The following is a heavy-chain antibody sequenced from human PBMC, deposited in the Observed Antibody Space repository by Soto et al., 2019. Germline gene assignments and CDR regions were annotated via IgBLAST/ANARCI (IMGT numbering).Heavy chain of an antibody. V-gene: IGHV1-69*13. D-gene: IGHD3-22*01. CDR2: IIPIFGTA. Sequence: ASVKVSCKASGGTFSSYAISWVRQAPGQGLEWMGGIIPIFGTANYAQKFQGRVTITADESTSTAYMELSSLRSEDTAVYYCARQVVISSGWFDPWGQGTLVTVSS. CDR1: GGTFSSYA. CDR3: ARQVVISSGWFDP. J-gene: IGHJ5*02.